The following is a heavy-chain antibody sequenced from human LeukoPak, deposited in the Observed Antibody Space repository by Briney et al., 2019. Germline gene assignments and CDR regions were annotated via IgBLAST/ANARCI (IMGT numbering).Heavy chain of an antibody. J-gene: IGHJ6*02. CDR1: GVSISSYY. Sequence: SETLSLTCTVSGVSISSYYWSRLRQPPGKGLEWIGYIYYSGSTNYNPSLKSRVTISVDTSKNQFSLKLSSVTAADTAVYYCARLDSGYDSQTYYYYYYGMDVWGQGTTVTVSS. V-gene: IGHV4-59*08. D-gene: IGHD5-12*01. CDR2: IYYSGST. CDR3: ARLDSGYDSQTYYYYYYGMDV.